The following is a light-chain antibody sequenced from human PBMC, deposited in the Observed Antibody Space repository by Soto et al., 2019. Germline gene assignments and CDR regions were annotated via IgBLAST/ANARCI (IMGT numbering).Light chain of an antibody. CDR2: GAS. CDR3: QQYDNLPPFT. CDR1: QDIRTS. J-gene: IGKJ3*01. Sequence: DIQMTQSPSSLSASVGARVSITCQASQDIRTSLSWFQQKPGRAPKLLIYGASNLETGVPSRFRGSGSGTDFTFTISSLQPEDIATYYCQQYDNLPPFTFGPGTKVXIK. V-gene: IGKV1-33*01.